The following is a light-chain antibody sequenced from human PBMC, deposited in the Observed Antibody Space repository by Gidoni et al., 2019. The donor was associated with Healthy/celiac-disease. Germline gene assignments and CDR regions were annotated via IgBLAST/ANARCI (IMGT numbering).Light chain of an antibody. CDR1: QSVTSY. Sequence: EIVLTQSPATLSLSPGARATLSCRASQSVTSYLAWYQQKPGQAPRLLIYDASSRPTGIPARFSGSGSGTDFTLTISSLEPEDFAVYYCQQRSHWPPITFGQGTRLEIK. J-gene: IGKJ5*01. CDR3: QQRSHWPPIT. V-gene: IGKV3-11*01. CDR2: DAS.